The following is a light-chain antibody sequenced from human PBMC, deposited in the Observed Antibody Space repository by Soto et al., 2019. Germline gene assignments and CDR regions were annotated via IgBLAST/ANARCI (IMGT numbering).Light chain of an antibody. V-gene: IGKV3-11*01. CDR3: QQRSYLVT. J-gene: IGKJ5*01. CDR2: DAS. CDR1: QSVSSY. Sequence: EIVLTQSPATLSLSPGERATLSCRASQSVSSYLACYQHKPVQAPRLLIYDASNSATGIPSRFSGSGSGTDFTLTISSLEPEAVAVYYCQQRSYLVTFGQGTRLEIK.